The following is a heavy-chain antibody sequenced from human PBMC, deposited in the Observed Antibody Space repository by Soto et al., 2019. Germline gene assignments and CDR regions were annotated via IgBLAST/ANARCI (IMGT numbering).Heavy chain of an antibody. Sequence: EVQLVESGGGLVQPGGSLRLSCAASGLTVSSNYMSWVRQAPGKGLEWVSLIYSGGSTYYADSVRGRFTISRDNSKNTLYLQMSSLRAEDTAVYYCARDFCYYGSGTMGGYFDYWGQGTLVTVSS. V-gene: IGHV3-66*01. CDR1: GLTVSSNY. D-gene: IGHD3-10*01. CDR2: IYSGGST. J-gene: IGHJ4*02. CDR3: ARDFCYYGSGTMGGYFDY.